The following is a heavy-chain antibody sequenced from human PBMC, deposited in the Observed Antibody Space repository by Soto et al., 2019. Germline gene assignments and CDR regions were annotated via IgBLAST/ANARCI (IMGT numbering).Heavy chain of an antibody. D-gene: IGHD4-17*01. CDR1: GFSLSSYG. V-gene: IGHV3-30*02. CDR2: IRYYGSNK. CDR3: ARDLYGEYARNYYYYYGMDV. Sequence: GSLRLASAEAGFSLSSYGMHWVRQAPGKGLEWVAVIRYYGSNKYYADSVKGRFTISRDNSKNTLYLQMNSLRAEETAVYYCARDLYGEYARNYYYYYGMDVWGQGTTVTVSS. J-gene: IGHJ6*02.